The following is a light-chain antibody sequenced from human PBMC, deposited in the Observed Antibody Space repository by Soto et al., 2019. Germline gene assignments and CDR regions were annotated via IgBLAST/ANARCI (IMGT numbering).Light chain of an antibody. V-gene: IGKV3-20*01. CDR1: QSVSSSY. CDR2: GAS. Sequence: EIVLTQSPGTLSLSPGERATLSCRTSQSVSSSYLAWYQQKPGQAPRLLIYGASSRATGIPDRFSGSGSGTDFTLTISRLEPEDFAVYYCQQYGRSWWTLGQGTQVEIK. CDR3: QQYGRSWWT. J-gene: IGKJ1*01.